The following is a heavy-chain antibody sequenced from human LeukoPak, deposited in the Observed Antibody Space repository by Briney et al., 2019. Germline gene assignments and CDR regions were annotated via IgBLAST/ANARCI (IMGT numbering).Heavy chain of an antibody. D-gene: IGHD3-22*01. J-gene: IGHJ4*02. CDR1: GGTFSSYA. Sequence: SVKVSCKASGGTFSSYAIRWVRQAPGQGLEWMGRIIPILGIANYAQKFQGRVTITADKSTSTAYMELSSLRSEDTAVYYCARATYYYDSSGYYQPIDYWGQGTLVTVSS. CDR3: ARATYYYDSSGYYQPIDY. V-gene: IGHV1-69*04. CDR2: IIPILGIA.